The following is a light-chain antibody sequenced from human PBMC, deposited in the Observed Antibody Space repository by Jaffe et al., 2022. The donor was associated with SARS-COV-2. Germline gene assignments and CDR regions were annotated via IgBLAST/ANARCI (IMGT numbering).Light chain of an antibody. Sequence: EMVMTQSPATLSVSPGERATLSCRASQSVSSNLAWYQQKPGQAPRLLIYGASTRATGIPARFSGSGSGTEFTLTINSLQSEDFAVYYCQQYNNWPFTFGPGTKVEIK. CDR3: QQYNNWPFT. CDR2: GAS. V-gene: IGKV3-15*01. J-gene: IGKJ3*01. CDR1: QSVSSN.